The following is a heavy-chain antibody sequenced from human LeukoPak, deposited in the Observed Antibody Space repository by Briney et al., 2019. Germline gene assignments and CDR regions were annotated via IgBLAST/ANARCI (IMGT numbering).Heavy chain of an antibody. V-gene: IGHV3-7*03. J-gene: IGHJ4*02. CDR1: GFMFSSNW. CDR3: ATPLDYYDSSGYHQGGD. Sequence: GGSLRLSCAASGFMFSSNWMSWVRLAPGKGLEWVANIKEDGSKKNYVDSVKGRFTIFRDNAKNSLYLQMNSLRAEDTAVYYCATPLDYYDSSGYHQGGDWGQGTLVTVSS. D-gene: IGHD3-22*01. CDR2: IKEDGSKK.